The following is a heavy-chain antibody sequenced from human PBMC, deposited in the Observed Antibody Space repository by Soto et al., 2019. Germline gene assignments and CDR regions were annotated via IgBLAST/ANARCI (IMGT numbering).Heavy chain of an antibody. J-gene: IGHJ4*02. Sequence: GGSLRLSCAASGFTFSSYIMNWVRQAPGKGLEWVSYSSSSSSTIYYADSVKGRFTISRDNAKNSLYLQMNSLRAEDTAVYYCARGPHDYGDYRTDYWGQGTLVTVSS. CDR1: GFTFSSYI. CDR2: SSSSSSTI. V-gene: IGHV3-48*01. CDR3: ARGPHDYGDYRTDY. D-gene: IGHD4-17*01.